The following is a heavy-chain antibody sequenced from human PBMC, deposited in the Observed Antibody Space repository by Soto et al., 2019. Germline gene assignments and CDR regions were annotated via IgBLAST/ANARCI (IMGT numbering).Heavy chain of an antibody. D-gene: IGHD4-17*01. CDR2: IYYSGST. CDR1: GGSISSSSYY. J-gene: IGHJ4*02. CDR3: ARSLFDYGGNSGWYFDY. Sequence: PSEILSLTCTVAGGSISSSSYYWGWIRQPPGKGLEWIGSIYYSGSTYYNPSLKSRVTISVDTSKNQFSLKLSSVTAADTAVYYCARSLFDYGGNSGWYFDYWGQGTLVTVSS. V-gene: IGHV4-39*01.